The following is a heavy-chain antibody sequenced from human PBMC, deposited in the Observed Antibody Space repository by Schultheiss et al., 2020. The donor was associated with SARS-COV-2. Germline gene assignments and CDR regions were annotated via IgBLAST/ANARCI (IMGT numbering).Heavy chain of an antibody. V-gene: IGHV3-23*01. J-gene: IGHJ6*02. CDR3: ARALGFGSMVQGDYYYYGMDV. D-gene: IGHD3-10*01. CDR1: GFTFSSYA. CDR2: ISGSGGST. Sequence: GGSLRLSCAASGFTFSSYAMSWVRQAPGKGLEWVSAISGSGGSTYYADSVKGRFTISRDNSKNTLYLQMNSLRAEDTAVYYCARALGFGSMVQGDYYYYGMDVWGQGTTVTVSS.